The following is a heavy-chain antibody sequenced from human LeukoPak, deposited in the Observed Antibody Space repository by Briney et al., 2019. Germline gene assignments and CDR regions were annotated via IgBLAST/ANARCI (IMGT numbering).Heavy chain of an antibody. CDR2: IIPIFGTA. Sequence: GASVKVSCKASGGTFSSYATSWVRQAPGQGLEWMGGIIPIFGTANYAQKFQGRVTITTDESTSTAYMELSSLRSEDTAVYYCAREARVDYYDSSGDAFDIWGQGTMVTVSS. CDR3: AREARVDYYDSSGDAFDI. D-gene: IGHD3-22*01. V-gene: IGHV1-69*05. J-gene: IGHJ3*02. CDR1: GGTFSSYA.